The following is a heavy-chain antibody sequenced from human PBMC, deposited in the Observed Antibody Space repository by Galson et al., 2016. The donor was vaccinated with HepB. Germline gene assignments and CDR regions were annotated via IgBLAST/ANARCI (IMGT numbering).Heavy chain of an antibody. CDR3: ARGGRTVTAYWYFDL. J-gene: IGHJ2*01. Sequence: SVKVSCKASGGTFSNYAISWVRQAPGQGLEWMGGIIPIFGTANYAQKFQGRVTITAGESTSTAYMELSSQRSEDTAVYYCARGGRTVTAYWYFDLWGRGTLVTVSS. CDR2: IIPIFGTA. D-gene: IGHD4-11*01. V-gene: IGHV1-69*13. CDR1: GGTFSNYA.